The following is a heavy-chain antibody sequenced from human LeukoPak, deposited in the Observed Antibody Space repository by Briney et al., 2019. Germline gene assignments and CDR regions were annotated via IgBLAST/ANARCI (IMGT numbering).Heavy chain of an antibody. D-gene: IGHD1-7*01. V-gene: IGHV4-4*02. Sequence: SGTLSLTCAVSGGSISSSAWWNWVRQPPRKGLRWIGEIYHGGSTKYNPSLKSRVTISLDKSKNQFSLRLSSVTAADTAVYYCARLRTTTYYFDYWGQGTLVTVSS. J-gene: IGHJ4*02. CDR2: IYHGGST. CDR3: ARLRTTTYYFDY. CDR1: GGSISSSAW.